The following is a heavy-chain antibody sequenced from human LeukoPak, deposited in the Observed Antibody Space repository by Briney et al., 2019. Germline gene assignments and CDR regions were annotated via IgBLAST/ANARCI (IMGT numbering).Heavy chain of an antibody. V-gene: IGHV1-69*13. D-gene: IGHD2-2*01. CDR3: ARDREDCSSTSCYAGRGPFDP. CDR1: GYTFTSYY. Sequence: ASVKVSCKASGYTFTSYYMHWVRQAPGQGLEWMGGIIPIFGTANYAQKFQGRVTITADESTSTAYMELSSLRSEDTAVYYCARDREDCSSTSCYAGRGPFDPWGQGTLVTVSS. J-gene: IGHJ5*02. CDR2: IIPIFGTA.